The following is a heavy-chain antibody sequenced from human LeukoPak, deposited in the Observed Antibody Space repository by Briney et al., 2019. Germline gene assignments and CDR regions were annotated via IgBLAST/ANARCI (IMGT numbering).Heavy chain of an antibody. CDR3: EIIASGSSSWYVDY. Sequence: GASVKVSCKASGGTFSSYAISWVRQAPGQGLEWMGGIIPIFGTANYAQKFQGRVTITADESTSTAYMELSSLRSEDTAVYYCEIIASGSSSWYVDYWGQGTLVTVSS. D-gene: IGHD6-13*01. CDR2: IIPIFGTA. J-gene: IGHJ4*02. V-gene: IGHV1-69*13. CDR1: GGTFSSYA.